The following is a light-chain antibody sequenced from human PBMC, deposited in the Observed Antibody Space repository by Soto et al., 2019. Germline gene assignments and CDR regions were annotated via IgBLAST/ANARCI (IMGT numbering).Light chain of an antibody. V-gene: IGLV2-14*03. J-gene: IGLJ1*01. Sequence: QSVLTQPASVSGSPGQSITISCTGTRSDVGGYNYVSWFQHHPGKAPKLIIYDVNNWPSGVSNRFSGSKSGNTASLTISGLQAEDESDYYCSSYTSTHTHVFGTGTKLTVL. CDR1: RSDVGGYNY. CDR2: DVN. CDR3: SSYTSTHTHV.